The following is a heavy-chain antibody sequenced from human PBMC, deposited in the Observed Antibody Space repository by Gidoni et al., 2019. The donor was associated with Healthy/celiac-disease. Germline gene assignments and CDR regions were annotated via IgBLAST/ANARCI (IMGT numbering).Heavy chain of an antibody. CDR2: IYYSGST. D-gene: IGHD2-8*01. J-gene: IGHJ4*02. V-gene: IGHV4-59*01. CDR1: GGSISSYY. Sequence: QVQLQESGPGLVKPSETLSLTCTVSGGSISSYYWSWIRQPPGKGLEWIGYIYYSGSTNYNPSLKSRVTISVDTSKNQFSLKLSSVTAADTAVYYCARETRMTLDYWGQGTLVTVSS. CDR3: ARETRMTLDY.